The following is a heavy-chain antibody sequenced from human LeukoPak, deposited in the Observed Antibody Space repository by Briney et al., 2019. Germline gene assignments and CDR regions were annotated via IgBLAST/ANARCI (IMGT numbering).Heavy chain of an antibody. Sequence: SETLSLTCTVSGGSISSSSYYWGWIRQPPGKGLEWIGSIYYSGSTYYNPSLKSRVTISVDTSKNQFSLKLSSVTAADTAVYYCARGARSTKEFDYWGQGTLVTVSS. V-gene: IGHV4-39*07. CDR3: ARGARSTKEFDY. D-gene: IGHD5/OR15-5a*01. CDR1: GGSISSSSYY. J-gene: IGHJ4*02. CDR2: IYYSGST.